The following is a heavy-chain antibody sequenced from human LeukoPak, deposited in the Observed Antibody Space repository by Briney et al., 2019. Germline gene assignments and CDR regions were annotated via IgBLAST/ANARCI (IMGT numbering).Heavy chain of an antibody. Sequence: PGGSLRLSCAASGFTFSSYSMNWVRQAPGKGLEWVSSISSSSYIYYADSVKGRFTISRDNAKNSLYLQMNSLRAEDTAVYYCARDLRYNWNSLDYYYMDVWGKGTTVTVSS. J-gene: IGHJ6*03. V-gene: IGHV3-21*01. CDR2: ISSSSYI. CDR3: ARDLRYNWNSLDYYYMDV. D-gene: IGHD1-7*01. CDR1: GFTFSSYS.